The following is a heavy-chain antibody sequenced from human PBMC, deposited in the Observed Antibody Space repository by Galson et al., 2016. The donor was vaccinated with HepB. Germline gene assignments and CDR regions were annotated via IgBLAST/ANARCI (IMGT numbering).Heavy chain of an antibody. CDR3: ARDGISSLDQ. CDR1: GFTFSSYG. V-gene: IGHV3-30*03. D-gene: IGHD2/OR15-2a*01. J-gene: IGHJ4*02. CDR2: ITPEGSDT. Sequence: SLRLSCAASGFTFSSYGMHWDRQAPGKGLDWVALITPEGSDTYYADAVKGRFTISRDNSKNTLSLQMNSLRAEDTAIYYCARDGISSLDQWGQGILVTVSS.